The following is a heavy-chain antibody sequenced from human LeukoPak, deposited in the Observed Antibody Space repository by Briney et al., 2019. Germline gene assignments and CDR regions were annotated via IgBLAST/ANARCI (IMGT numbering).Heavy chain of an antibody. CDR3: AGKLIAAAAPWYFDL. D-gene: IGHD6-13*01. V-gene: IGHV4-4*07. J-gene: IGHJ2*01. CDR1: GGSTVGYY. CDR2: LFTNEDT. Sequence: PSETLSLTCTVSGGSTVGYYWSWIRQPAGKGLEWIGRLFTNEDTYYNPSLRSRVTMSVDTSKNQFSLRLTSVTAADTAVYYCAGKLIAAAAPWYFDLWGRGTLVTVSS.